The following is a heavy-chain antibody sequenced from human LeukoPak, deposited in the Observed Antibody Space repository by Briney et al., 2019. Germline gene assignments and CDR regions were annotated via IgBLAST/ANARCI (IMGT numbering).Heavy chain of an antibody. D-gene: IGHD3-9*01. CDR3: ARGGGSILTGYYTFGY. CDR1: GGTFSSYA. J-gene: IGHJ4*02. CDR2: IIPIFGTA. Sequence: SVKVSCKASGGTFSSYAISWVRQAPGQGLEWMGGIIPIFGTANCAQKFQGRVTITADKSTSTAYMELSSLRSEDTAVYYCARGGGSILTGYYTFGYWGQGTLVTVSS. V-gene: IGHV1-69*06.